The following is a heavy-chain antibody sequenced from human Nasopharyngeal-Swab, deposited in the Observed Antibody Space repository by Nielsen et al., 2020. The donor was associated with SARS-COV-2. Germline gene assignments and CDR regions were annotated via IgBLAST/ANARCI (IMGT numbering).Heavy chain of an antibody. D-gene: IGHD3-3*01. CDR3: ATPYYDFWSGYYSEYFQH. V-gene: IGHV3-7*01. Sequence: GESLKISCAASGFTFSSYWMSWVRQAPGKGLGWVANIKQDGSEKYYVDSVKGRFTISRDNAKNSLYLQMNSLRAEDTAVYYCATPYYDFWSGYYSEYFQHWGQGTLVTVSS. J-gene: IGHJ1*01. CDR1: GFTFSSYW. CDR2: IKQDGSEK.